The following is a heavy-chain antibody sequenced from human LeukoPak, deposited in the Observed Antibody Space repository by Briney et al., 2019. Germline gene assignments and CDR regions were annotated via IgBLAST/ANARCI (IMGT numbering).Heavy chain of an antibody. V-gene: IGHV4-59*01. Sequence: SETLSLTCTVSGGSISSYYWSWIRQPPGKGLEWIGYIYYSGSTNYNPSLKSRVTISVDTSKNQFSPKLSSVTAADTAVYYCARVHGNWNFPPGFYFDYWGQGTLVTVSS. J-gene: IGHJ4*02. CDR2: IYYSGST. D-gene: IGHD1-7*01. CDR1: GGSISSYY. CDR3: ARVHGNWNFPPGFYFDY.